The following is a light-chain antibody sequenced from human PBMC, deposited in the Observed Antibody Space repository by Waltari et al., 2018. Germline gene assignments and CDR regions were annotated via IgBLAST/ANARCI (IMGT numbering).Light chain of an antibody. J-gene: IGLJ2*01. CDR2: KDS. Sequence: SYELPQPPSVPVSPGQTARITCSGDALPKHYAYWYQQKPGQAPVLVIYKDSERPSGIPERFSGSSSGTTVTLTISGVQAEDEADYYCQSADSSGTYVVFGGGTKLTVL. V-gene: IGLV3-25*03. CDR1: ALPKHY. CDR3: QSADSSGTYVV.